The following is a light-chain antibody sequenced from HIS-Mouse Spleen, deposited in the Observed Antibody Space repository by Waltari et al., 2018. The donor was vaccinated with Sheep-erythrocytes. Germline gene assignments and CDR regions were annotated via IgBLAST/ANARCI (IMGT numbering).Light chain of an antibody. V-gene: IGKV3-11*01. J-gene: IGKJ4*01. CDR1: QSVSSY. CDR2: DAS. Sequence: EIVLTQSPATLXXSPGERATLSCRASQSVSSYLAWYQQKPGQAPRLLIYDASNRATGIPARFSGSGSGTDFTLTISSLEPEDFAVYYCQQRSNWPRLTFGGGTKVEIK. CDR3: QQRSNWPRLT.